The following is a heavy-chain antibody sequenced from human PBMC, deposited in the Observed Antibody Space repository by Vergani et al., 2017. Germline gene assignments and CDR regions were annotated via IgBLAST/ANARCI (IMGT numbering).Heavy chain of an antibody. J-gene: IGHJ6*02. D-gene: IGHD6-19*01. V-gene: IGHV1-2*02. CDR1: GGTFSSYA. Sequence: QVQLVQSGAEVKKPGSSVKVSCKASGGTFSSYAISWVRQAPGQGLEWMGWINPNSGGTNYAQKFQGRVTMTRDTSISTAYMELSRLRSDDTAVYYCARDHSSGKDYGMNVWGQGTTVTVSS. CDR2: INPNSGGT. CDR3: ARDHSSGKDYGMNV.